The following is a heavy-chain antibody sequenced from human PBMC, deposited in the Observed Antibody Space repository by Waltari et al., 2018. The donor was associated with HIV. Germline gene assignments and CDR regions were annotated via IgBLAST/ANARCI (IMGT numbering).Heavy chain of an antibody. V-gene: IGHV4-4*02. CDR3: TGSMKYEFDS. J-gene: IGHJ5*01. Sequence: QVQLQESGTGLVKPSETLSLPCAVSGDSIRNANWWTWVRQPPGRGLEWIGEIYHSGRTNYSPSLRSRVTISVDKSKKHFSLTLSSVTAADTAIYFCTGSMKYEFDSWGQGILVSVS. CDR1: GDSIRNANW. CDR2: IYHSGRT. D-gene: IGHD7-27*01.